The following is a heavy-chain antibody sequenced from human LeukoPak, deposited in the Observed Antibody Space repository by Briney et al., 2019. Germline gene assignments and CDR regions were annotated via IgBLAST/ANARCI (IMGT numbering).Heavy chain of an antibody. J-gene: IGHJ4*02. Sequence: SETLSLTCAVYGGSFSGYYWSWIRQPPGKGLEWIGSIYYSGSTYYNPSLKSRVTISVDTSKNQFSLKLSSVTAADTAVYYCASAIAVAEGHFDYWGQGTLVTVSS. CDR1: GGSFSGYY. CDR2: IYYSGST. CDR3: ASAIAVAEGHFDY. D-gene: IGHD6-19*01. V-gene: IGHV4-34*01.